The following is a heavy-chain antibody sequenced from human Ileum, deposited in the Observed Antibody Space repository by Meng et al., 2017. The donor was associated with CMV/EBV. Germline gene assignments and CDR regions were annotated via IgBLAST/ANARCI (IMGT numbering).Heavy chain of an antibody. CDR1: GYSFTVYY. J-gene: IGHJ4*02. CDR3: TRDGTTTNERGYTY. Sequence: QVELEQSGAEVNKPESIMTVSCKASGYSFTVYYIHWVRQAPGKGPEWMGWINTNTGVTKYEHKFQGRVTLTRDTSISTTYMEFNGLTSDDTAVYYCTRDGTTTNERGYTYWGQGTLVTVSS. V-gene: IGHV1-2*02. D-gene: IGHD2-8*01. CDR2: INTNTGVT.